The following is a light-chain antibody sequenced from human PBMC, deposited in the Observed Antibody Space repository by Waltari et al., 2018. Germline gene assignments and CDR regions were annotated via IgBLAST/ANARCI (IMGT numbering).Light chain of an antibody. V-gene: IGKV4-1*01. CDR3: QQYYSTPQT. J-gene: IGKJ1*01. CDR1: ESVLYNSNNKNY. Sequence: IVMTQSPDSLTVSLGERATINCKSSESVLYNSNNKNYLAWYQQKPGQPPKLLIYWASTRESWVPDRFSGSGAGTDFTLTISSLQAEDVAVYYCQQYYSTPQTFGQGTKVEIK. CDR2: WAS.